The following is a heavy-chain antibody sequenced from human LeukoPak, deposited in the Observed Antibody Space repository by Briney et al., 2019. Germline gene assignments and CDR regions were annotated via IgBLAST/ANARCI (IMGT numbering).Heavy chain of an antibody. CDR1: GGSIGSYY. J-gene: IGHJ6*02. D-gene: IGHD5-18*01. CDR2: IYDGGST. CDR3: AKYPSPQNTAMASWYYGMDV. V-gene: IGHV4-59*12. Sequence: AETLSLTCTVSGGSIGSYYWSWIRQSSGQGLKWIGYIYDGGSTKYNPSLKSRATISVDTSKNQFSLKLNSVTAADTAVYYCAKYPSPQNTAMASWYYGMDVWGQGTTVTVSS.